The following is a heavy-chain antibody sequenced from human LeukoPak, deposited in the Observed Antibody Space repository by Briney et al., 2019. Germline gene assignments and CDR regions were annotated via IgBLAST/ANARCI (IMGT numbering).Heavy chain of an antibody. CDR2: ISGSGGST. Sequence: GGSLRLSXAASGFTFSSYAMSWVRQAPGKGLEWVSAISGSGGSTCYADSVKGRFTISRDNSKNTLYLQMNSLRAEDTAVYYCAKAYYDILTGYYSWGQGTMVTVSS. V-gene: IGHV3-23*01. J-gene: IGHJ3*01. D-gene: IGHD3-9*01. CDR1: GFTFSSYA. CDR3: AKAYYDILTGYYS.